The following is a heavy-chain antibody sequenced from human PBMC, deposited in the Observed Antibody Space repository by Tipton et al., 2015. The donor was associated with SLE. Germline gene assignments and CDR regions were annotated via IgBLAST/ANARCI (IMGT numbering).Heavy chain of an antibody. CDR3: ARHDGQWDAFDI. J-gene: IGHJ3*02. CDR1: GGSISSSNYY. CDR2: IYYSGST. D-gene: IGHD6-19*01. V-gene: IGHV4-61*05. Sequence: TLSLTCTVSGGSISSSNYYWGWIRQPPGKGLEWIGYIYYSGSTNYNPSLKSRVTISVDTSKNHFSLKLSSVTAADTAVYYCARHDGQWDAFDIWGQGTVVTVSS.